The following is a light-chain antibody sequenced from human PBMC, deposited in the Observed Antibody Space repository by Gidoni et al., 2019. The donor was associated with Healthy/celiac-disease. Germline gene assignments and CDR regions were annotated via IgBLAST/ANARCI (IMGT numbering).Light chain of an antibody. CDR2: DVS. CDR3: SSYTSSSTLV. J-gene: IGLJ1*01. CDR1: SSDVGGYNY. Sequence: QSALTQPASVSGSPGQSITISCTGTSSDVGGYNYVSWYQHHPGKAPNLIIYDVSNRPSGVSNRFSGSKSGNTASLTISGLQSENEADYYCSSYTSSSTLVFGTGTKVTVL. V-gene: IGLV2-14*03.